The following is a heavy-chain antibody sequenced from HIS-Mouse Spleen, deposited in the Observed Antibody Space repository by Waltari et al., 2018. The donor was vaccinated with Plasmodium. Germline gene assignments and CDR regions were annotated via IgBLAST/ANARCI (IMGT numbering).Heavy chain of an antibody. Sequence: QVQLQQWGAGLLKPSETLSLTCAVYGGSFSGYYWSWIRQPPGKGLEWIGEINHSGSTNYHPSRKSRVTISVDTSKNQFSLKLSSVTAADTAVYYCASSGSGSYYYWGQGTLVTVSS. CDR1: GGSFSGYY. V-gene: IGHV4-34*01. CDR3: ASSGSGSYYY. CDR2: INHSGST. D-gene: IGHD3-10*01. J-gene: IGHJ4*02.